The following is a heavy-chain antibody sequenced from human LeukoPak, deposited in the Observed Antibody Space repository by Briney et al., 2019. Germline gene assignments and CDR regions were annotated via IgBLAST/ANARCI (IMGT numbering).Heavy chain of an antibody. CDR3: AKENYGDSTGGRFQH. J-gene: IGHJ1*01. D-gene: IGHD4-17*01. V-gene: IGHV3-23*01. CDR1: GFTFGSYA. CDR2: ISGSGGST. Sequence: GGSLRLSCAASGFTFGSYAMSWVRQTPVKGLEWVSVISGSGGSTYYADSVKGRFTISRVNSKNALYLQMNSLRAEDTAVYYCAKENYGDSTGGRFQHWGQGTLVTASS.